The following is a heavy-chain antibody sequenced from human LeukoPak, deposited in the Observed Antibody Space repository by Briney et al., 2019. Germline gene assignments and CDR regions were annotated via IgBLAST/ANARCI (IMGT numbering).Heavy chain of an antibody. J-gene: IGHJ3*02. CDR1: GYTFTGYY. D-gene: IGHD5-24*01. CDR2: INPNSGGT. V-gene: IGHV1-2*02. Sequence: ASVKVSCKASGYTFTGYYMHWVRQAPGQGLEWMGWINPNSGGTNYAQKFQGRVTMTRDTSISTAYMELSRLRSDDTAVYYCARDREMATITDAFDIWGQGTMVTVSS. CDR3: ARDREMATITDAFDI.